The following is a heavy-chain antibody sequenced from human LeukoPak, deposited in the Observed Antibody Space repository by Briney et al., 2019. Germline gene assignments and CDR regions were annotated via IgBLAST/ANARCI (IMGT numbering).Heavy chain of an antibody. CDR1: GYTFTSYD. J-gene: IGHJ4*02. D-gene: IGHD3-22*01. CDR2: MNPNSGNT. CDR3: ARLGYDSSGYYFPPFDY. V-gene: IGHV1-8*02. Sequence: GASVKVSCKASGYTFTSYDINWVRQATVQGLEWMGWMNPNSGNTSYAQKLQGRVTMTTDPSTRTAYMELRSLRSDDTAVYYCARLGYDSSGYYFPPFDYWGQGTLVTVSS.